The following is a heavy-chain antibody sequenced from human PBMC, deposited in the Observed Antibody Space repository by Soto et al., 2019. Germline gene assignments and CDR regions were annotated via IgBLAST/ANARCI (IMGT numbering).Heavy chain of an antibody. CDR2: ISSSSSTI. D-gene: IGHD4-17*01. Sequence: SLRLSCAASGFTFSSYSMNWVRQAPGKGLEWVSYISSSSSTIYYADSVKGRFTISRDNAKNSLYLQMNSLRAEDTAVYYCARAQDYGDYGYYYYYMDVWGKGTTVTVSS. V-gene: IGHV3-48*01. CDR1: GFTFSSYS. CDR3: ARAQDYGDYGYYYYYMDV. J-gene: IGHJ6*03.